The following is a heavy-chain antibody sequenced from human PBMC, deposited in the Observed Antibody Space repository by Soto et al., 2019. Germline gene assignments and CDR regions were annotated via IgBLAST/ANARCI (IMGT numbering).Heavy chain of an antibody. CDR1: GGSISSGNYY. CDR3: ARVATVTMGCDY. CDR2: IYYSGST. D-gene: IGHD4-17*01. J-gene: IGHJ4*02. V-gene: IGHV4-30-4*01. Sequence: QVQLQESGPGLVKPSQTLSLTCTVSGGSISSGNYYWSWIRQPPGKGLEWIGYIYYSGSTYYNPSLKSRVTIAVDTSKNQFSLKLSSVTAADTAVYYCARVATVTMGCDYWGQGTLVTVSS.